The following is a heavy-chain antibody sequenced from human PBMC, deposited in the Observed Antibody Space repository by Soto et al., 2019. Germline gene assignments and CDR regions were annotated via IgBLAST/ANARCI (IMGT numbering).Heavy chain of an antibody. CDR1: GFTFSSYS. J-gene: IGHJ6*03. CDR3: ARMGLLDYMDV. D-gene: IGHD1-7*01. CDR2: ISSSSSTI. Sequence: GGALRLSCAASGFTFSSYSMNWVRQAPGKGQERVSYISSSSSTIYYADSVKGRFTISRDNAKNSLYLQMNSLRAEYTAVYYCARMGLLDYMDVWGKGTTVTVSS. V-gene: IGHV3-48*01.